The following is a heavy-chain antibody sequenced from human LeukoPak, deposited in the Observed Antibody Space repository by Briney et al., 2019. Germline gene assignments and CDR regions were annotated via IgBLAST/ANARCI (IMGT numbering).Heavy chain of an antibody. D-gene: IGHD6-13*01. Sequence: PSETLSLTCTVSGDSISSSNYYWGWIRQPPGKGLEWIGTIYYNGATQYNPSLRSRVTMSVDTSQNQFSLKLSSVTAADTAVYYCARDHSSSFNWFDPWGQGTLVTVSS. V-gene: IGHV4-39*07. CDR3: ARDHSSSFNWFDP. CDR2: IYYNGAT. CDR1: GDSISSSNYY. J-gene: IGHJ5*02.